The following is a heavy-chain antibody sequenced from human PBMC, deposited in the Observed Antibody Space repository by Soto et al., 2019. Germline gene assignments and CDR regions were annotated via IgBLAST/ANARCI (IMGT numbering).Heavy chain of an antibody. CDR1: GGSISSYY. CDR2: IYYSGST. CDR3: GSVRKSDFWSGYYPCYFDY. J-gene: IGHJ4*02. V-gene: IGHV4-59*01. Sequence: SETLSLTCTVSGGSISSYYWSWIRQPPGKGLEWIGYIYYSGSTSYNPSLKSRVTISVDTSKNQFSLKLSSVTAADTAVYYCGSVRKSDFWSGYYPCYFDYWGQGTLVTVSS. D-gene: IGHD3-3*01.